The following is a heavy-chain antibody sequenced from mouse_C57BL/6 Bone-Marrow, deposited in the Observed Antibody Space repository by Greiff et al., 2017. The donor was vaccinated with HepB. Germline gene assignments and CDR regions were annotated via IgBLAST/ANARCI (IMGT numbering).Heavy chain of an antibody. D-gene: IGHD1-1*01. J-gene: IGHJ1*03. Sequence: EVKLMESGGGLVQPGGSLKLSCAASGFTFSDYYMYWVRQTPEKRLEWVAFISNGGGSTYYPDTVKGRFTISRDNAKNTRYLQMSRLKSEDTAMYYCARHYYGSSYEYFDVWGTGTTVTVSS. CDR3: ARHYYGSSYEYFDV. CDR2: ISNGGGST. CDR1: GFTFSDYY. V-gene: IGHV5-12*01.